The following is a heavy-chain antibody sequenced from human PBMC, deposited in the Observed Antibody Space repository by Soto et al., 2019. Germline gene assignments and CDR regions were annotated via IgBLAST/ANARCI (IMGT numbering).Heavy chain of an antibody. Sequence: ASVKVSCKASGYSFTSYGISWGRQAPGQGLEWMGWISAYNDNTSYAQKLQDRVTMTTDTSTSTAYMELRSLRSDDTAVYYCVRENWNYDYYYGMDVWGQGTTVTVSS. CDR1: GYSFTSYG. D-gene: IGHD1-1*01. J-gene: IGHJ6*02. CDR3: VRENWNYDYYYGMDV. V-gene: IGHV1-18*04. CDR2: ISAYNDNT.